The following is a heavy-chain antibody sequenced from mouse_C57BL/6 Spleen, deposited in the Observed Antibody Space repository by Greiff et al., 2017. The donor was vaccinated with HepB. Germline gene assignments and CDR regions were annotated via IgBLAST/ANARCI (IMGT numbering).Heavy chain of an antibody. D-gene: IGHD2-1*01. CDR1: GYSITSGYY. J-gene: IGHJ2*01. Sequence: EVQLQQSGPGLVKPSQSLSLTCSVTGYSITSGYYWNWIRQFPGNKLEWMGYISYDGSNNYNPSLKNRISITRDTSKNQFFLKLNSVTTEDTATYYCAREEYGNYFDYWGQGTTLTVSS. V-gene: IGHV3-6*01. CDR3: AREEYGNYFDY. CDR2: ISYDGSN.